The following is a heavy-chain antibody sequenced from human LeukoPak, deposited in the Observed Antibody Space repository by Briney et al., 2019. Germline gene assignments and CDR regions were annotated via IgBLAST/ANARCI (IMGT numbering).Heavy chain of an antibody. CDR3: ARRGISQGYYMDV. V-gene: IGHV4-39*01. J-gene: IGHJ6*03. Sequence: SETLSLTCTVSGGSIRSGDHYWGWIRQPPGKGLEWIGNIYYSGTTYYNPSLKSRVTISVDTPKNQFSLKLSSVTAADTAVFYCARRGISQGYYMDVWGKGTTVTISS. CDR2: IYYSGTT. CDR1: GGSIRSGDHY. D-gene: IGHD6-13*01.